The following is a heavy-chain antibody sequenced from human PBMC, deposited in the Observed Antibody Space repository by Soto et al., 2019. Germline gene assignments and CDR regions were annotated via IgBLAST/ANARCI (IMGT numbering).Heavy chain of an antibody. CDR3: ARDFSGFSSSWWYFDY. V-gene: IGHV4-30-4*01. D-gene: IGHD6-13*01. J-gene: IGHJ4*02. Sequence: PSETLSLTCTVSGGSISSGDYYWSWIRQPPGKGLEWIGYMYSSGTTYYNPSHKSRVTISVDTSKNQFSLRLNSVTAADTAVYYCARDFSGFSSSWWYFDYWGQGALVTVSS. CDR2: MYSSGTT. CDR1: GGSISSGDYY.